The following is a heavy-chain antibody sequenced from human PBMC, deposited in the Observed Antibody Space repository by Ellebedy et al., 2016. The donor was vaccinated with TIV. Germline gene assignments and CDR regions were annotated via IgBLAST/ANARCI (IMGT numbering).Heavy chain of an antibody. J-gene: IGHJ4*02. CDR2: ISSSSNDI. CDR1: GFSFSSYG. CDR3: AKLTSANSPFDY. Sequence: GESLKISCAASGFSFSSYGINWVRQAPGMGLEWVSFISSSSNDISYADSVKGRFTISRDNSKNTLYLQMNSLRAEDTAVYYCAKLTSANSPFDYWGQGTLVTVSS. D-gene: IGHD4-23*01. V-gene: IGHV3-21*04.